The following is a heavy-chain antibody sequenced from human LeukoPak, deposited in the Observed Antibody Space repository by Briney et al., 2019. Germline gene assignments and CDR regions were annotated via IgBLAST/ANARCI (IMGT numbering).Heavy chain of an antibody. CDR2: IIPIFGTA. J-gene: IGHJ4*02. V-gene: IGHV1-69*01. CDR1: GGTFSSYA. Sequence: GGSLRLSCAASGGTFSSYAISWVREAPGQGLEWVGGIIPIFGTANYAQKFQGRVTITADESTSTAYMELSSLRSEDTAVYYCATQRVDSGYAKGGFDYWGQGTLVTVSS. CDR3: ATQRVDSGYAKGGFDY. D-gene: IGHD5-12*01.